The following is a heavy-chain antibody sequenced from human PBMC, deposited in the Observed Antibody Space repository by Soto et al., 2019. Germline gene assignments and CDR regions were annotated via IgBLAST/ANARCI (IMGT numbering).Heavy chain of an antibody. CDR2: ISGSGGST. J-gene: IGHJ4*02. CDR3: AKDEAYSYVTGFDY. D-gene: IGHD5-18*01. V-gene: IGHV3-23*01. Sequence: GGSLRLSCAASGFTFSSYAMSWFRQAPGKGLEWVSAISGSGGSTYYADSVKGRFTISRDNSKNTLYLQMNSLRAEDTAVYYCAKDEAYSYVTGFDYWGQGTLVTVSS. CDR1: GFTFSSYA.